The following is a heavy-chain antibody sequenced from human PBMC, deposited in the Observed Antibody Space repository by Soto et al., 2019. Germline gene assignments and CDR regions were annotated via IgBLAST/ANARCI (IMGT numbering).Heavy chain of an antibody. CDR1: GYTFTYHG. J-gene: IGHJ4*02. V-gene: IGHV1-18*01. D-gene: IGHD2-15*01. CDR2: ISGYTGNA. Sequence: ASVKVSCKASGYTFTYHGITWVRQAPGQGLEWMGWISGYTGNADYAQRFQGRVIMTTDTSTSTAYMEVRSLRSDDTAVYYCVRDRESSGNLSAYWGQGTLVNVS. CDR3: VRDRESSGNLSAY.